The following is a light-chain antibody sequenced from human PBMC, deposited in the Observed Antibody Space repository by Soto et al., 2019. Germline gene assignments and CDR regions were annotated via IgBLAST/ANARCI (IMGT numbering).Light chain of an antibody. V-gene: IGKV1-39*01. CDR1: QSIGSY. CDR2: GGS. J-gene: IGKJ5*01. CDR3: QQLYTLPFT. Sequence: DIQMTQSPSSLSASVGDRVTITCRASQSIGSYLNWYQQKPGKAPNLLIHGGSILQSGVPPRFSGSGSGTEFTLTISGLLPEDFAAYHCQQLYTLPFTFGQGTRLEIK.